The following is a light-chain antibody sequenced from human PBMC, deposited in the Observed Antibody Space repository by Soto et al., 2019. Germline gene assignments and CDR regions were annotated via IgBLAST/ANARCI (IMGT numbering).Light chain of an antibody. J-gene: IGKJ2*01. V-gene: IGKV3-15*01. CDR2: GAS. CDR3: QQYHISPPDT. CDR1: QSVRSN. Sequence: EIVMTHSPATLSVSPGERATLSCRASQSVRSNLAWYQQKPGQAPRLLIYGASTRATGIPARFSGSGSGTDFTLTISSLQSEDFAVYYCQQYHISPPDTFGQGTKVEIK.